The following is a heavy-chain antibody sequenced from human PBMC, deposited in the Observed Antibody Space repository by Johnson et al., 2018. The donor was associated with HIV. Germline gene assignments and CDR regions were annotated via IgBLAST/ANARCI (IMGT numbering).Heavy chain of an antibody. Sequence: EMQLVESGGGLVKPGGSLRLSCAASGFTFSNVWMTWVRQAPGKGLEWVGRIKRKIEGETTDYAAPVKGRFTISKNDSNNTLYLQMNSLTTEYTAVYYVTTSVVIDAFDSWGQGTMVTVSS. V-gene: IGHV3-15*01. CDR1: GFTFSNVW. CDR2: IKRKIEGETT. D-gene: IGHD3-16*02. CDR3: TTSVVIDAFDS. J-gene: IGHJ3*02.